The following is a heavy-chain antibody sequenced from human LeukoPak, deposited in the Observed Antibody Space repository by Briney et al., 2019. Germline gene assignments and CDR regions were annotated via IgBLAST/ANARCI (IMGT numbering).Heavy chain of an antibody. Sequence: SETLSLTCTVSGGSISSSSYYWGWIRQPPGKGLEWIGSIYYSGSTYYNPSLKSRVTISVDTSKNQFSLKLSSVTAADTAVYYCAREGYYGSGYPFDYCGQGTLVTVSS. J-gene: IGHJ4*02. CDR2: IYYSGST. V-gene: IGHV4-39*07. D-gene: IGHD3-10*01. CDR3: AREGYYGSGYPFDY. CDR1: GGSISSSSYY.